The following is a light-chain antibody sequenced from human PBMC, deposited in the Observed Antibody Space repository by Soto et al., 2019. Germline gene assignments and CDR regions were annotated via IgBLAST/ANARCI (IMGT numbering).Light chain of an antibody. V-gene: IGKV3-20*01. Sequence: EIVLTQSPGTLPLSPGERGTLSCRASQTVSSNYLAWYQQKPGQAPRLLIYGASNRATGIPDRFSGSGSGTDFTLTISRLEPEDFAVYYCQQYGSSGTFGQGTKVDIK. J-gene: IGKJ1*01. CDR1: QTVSSNY. CDR2: GAS. CDR3: QQYGSSGT.